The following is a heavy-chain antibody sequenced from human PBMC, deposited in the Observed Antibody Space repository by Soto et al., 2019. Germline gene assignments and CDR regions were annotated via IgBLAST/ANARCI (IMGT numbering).Heavy chain of an antibody. Sequence: SETLSLTCTVSGGSIYRSGYYWGWIRQPPGRGLEWIGNIDYNGVTYSNPSLKSRVTIFRDTSKNQFSLKLTSVTAADMALYYCGKVLVGATGHTDSDSWGPGTLVTVSS. CDR3: GKVLVGATGHTDSDS. D-gene: IGHD2-15*01. CDR1: GGSIYRSGYY. J-gene: IGHJ4*02. V-gene: IGHV4-39*01. CDR2: IDYNGVT.